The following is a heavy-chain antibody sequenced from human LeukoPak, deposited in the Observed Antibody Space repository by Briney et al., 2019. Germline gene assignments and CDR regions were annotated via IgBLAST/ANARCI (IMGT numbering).Heavy chain of an antibody. D-gene: IGHD1-20*01. CDR1: GGSISSNSYY. CDR3: AREGGYNWNYGGGFFDY. CDR2: IYYSGST. V-gene: IGHV4-39*02. Sequence: SETLPLTCAVSGGSISSNSYYWGWIRQPPGKGLEWIGSIYYSGSTYYNPSLKSRVTISVDTSKNQFSLKLSSVTAADTAVYYCAREGGYNWNYGGGFFDYWGQGTLVTVSS. J-gene: IGHJ4*02.